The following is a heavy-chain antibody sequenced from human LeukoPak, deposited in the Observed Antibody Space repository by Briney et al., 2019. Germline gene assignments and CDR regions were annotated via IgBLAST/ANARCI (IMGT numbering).Heavy chain of an antibody. D-gene: IGHD5-24*01. Sequence: PGGSLRLSCAASGFTFSNAWMNWVRQAPGKGLEWVAVISYDGSNKYYADSVKGRFTISRDNPKNPLYLQMNSLRAEDTAVYYCAKDGYNQVSQSTFYYFDYWGQGTLVTVSS. J-gene: IGHJ4*02. CDR2: ISYDGSNK. CDR3: AKDGYNQVSQSTFYYFDY. V-gene: IGHV3-30*18. CDR1: GFTFSNAW.